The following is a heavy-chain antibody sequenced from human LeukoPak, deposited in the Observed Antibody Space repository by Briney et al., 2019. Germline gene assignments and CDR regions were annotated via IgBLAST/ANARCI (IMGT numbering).Heavy chain of an antibody. V-gene: IGHV3-23*01. Sequence: GGSLRLSCAASGFTFSSYAMSWVRQAPGKGLEWVSAISGSGGSTYSADSVKGRFTISRDNGKNSLYLQMNSLRAEDTAVYYCARGMTGSYFGHFDYWGQGTLVTVSS. CDR2: ISGSGGST. CDR3: ARGMTGSYFGHFDY. D-gene: IGHD1-26*01. J-gene: IGHJ4*02. CDR1: GFTFSSYA.